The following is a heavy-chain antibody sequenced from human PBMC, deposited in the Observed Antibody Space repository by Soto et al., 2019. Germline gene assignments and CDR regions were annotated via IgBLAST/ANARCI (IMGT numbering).Heavy chain of an antibody. CDR2: IYYSGNT. V-gene: IGHV4-30-4*01. D-gene: IGHD2-2*01. CDR1: GDSISSGDYY. J-gene: IGHJ6*02. Sequence: PSETLSLTCTVSGDSISSGDYYWSWIRQPPGKGLEWIGCIYYSGNTYYNPPLKRRFSISVDTSKNQFSLQLSSVTAADTAVYYCARRGCSSTSCNYYYYGMDVWGQGTTVTSP. CDR3: ARRGCSSTSCNYYYYGMDV.